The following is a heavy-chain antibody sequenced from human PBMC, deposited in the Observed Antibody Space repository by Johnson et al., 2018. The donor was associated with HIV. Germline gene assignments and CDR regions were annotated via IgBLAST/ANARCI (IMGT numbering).Heavy chain of an antibody. CDR2: ISYDGSKK. D-gene: IGHD3-3*01. CDR3: SRGSPYYNFWSGYVDAFDI. Sequence: QVQLVESGGGLVQPGGSLRLSCAASGISFSSYAMSWVRQAPGKGLEWVAVISYDGSKKYYADSVKGRLTISRDNSKNTLYLQKNSLRAEDTAVYCFSRGSPYYNFWSGYVDAFDIWGQGTMVTVAS. J-gene: IGHJ3*02. CDR1: GISFSSYA. V-gene: IGHV3-30-3*01.